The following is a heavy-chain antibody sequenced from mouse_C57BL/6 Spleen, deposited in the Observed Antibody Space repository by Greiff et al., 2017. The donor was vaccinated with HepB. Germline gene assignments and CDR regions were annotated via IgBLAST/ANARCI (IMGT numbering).Heavy chain of an antibody. J-gene: IGHJ2*01. CDR1: GYTFTDYE. Sequence: LQESGAELVRPGASVTLSCKASGYTFTDYEMHWVKQTPVHGLEWIGAIDPETGGTAYNQKFKGKAILTADKSSSTAYMELRSLTSEDSAVYYCTRRNSHYFDYWGQGTTLTVSS. D-gene: IGHD2-1*01. CDR3: TRRNSHYFDY. V-gene: IGHV1-15*01. CDR2: IDPETGGT.